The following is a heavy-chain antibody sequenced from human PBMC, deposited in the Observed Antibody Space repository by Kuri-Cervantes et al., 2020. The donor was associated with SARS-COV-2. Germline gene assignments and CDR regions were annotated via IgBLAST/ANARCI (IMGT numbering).Heavy chain of an antibody. Sequence: SVKVSCKPSGGTLSTYAITWVRQAPGQGLEWIGGIIPFVTSPYYAQKLQGRVTMTTDTSTSTAYMELRSLRSDDTAVYYCARVLTNRIQGADIVVVPAAPFDYWGQGTLVTVSS. CDR3: ARVLTNRIQGADIVVVPAAPFDY. J-gene: IGHJ4*02. CDR2: IIPFVTSP. D-gene: IGHD2-2*01. CDR1: GGTLSTYA. V-gene: IGHV1-69*05.